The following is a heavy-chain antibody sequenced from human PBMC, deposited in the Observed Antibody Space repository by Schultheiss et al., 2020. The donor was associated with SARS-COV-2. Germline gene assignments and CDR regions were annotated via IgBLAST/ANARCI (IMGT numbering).Heavy chain of an antibody. CDR1: GGSISSGGYS. Sequence: SETLSLTCAVSGGSISSGGYSWSWIRQPPGKGLEWIGYIYHSGSTYYNPSLKSRVTISVDRSKNQFSLKLSSVTAADTAVYYCARSEEMEYYFDYWGQGTLVTVSS. D-gene: IGHD5-24*01. CDR3: ARSEEMEYYFDY. CDR2: IYHSGST. J-gene: IGHJ4*02. V-gene: IGHV4-30-2*01.